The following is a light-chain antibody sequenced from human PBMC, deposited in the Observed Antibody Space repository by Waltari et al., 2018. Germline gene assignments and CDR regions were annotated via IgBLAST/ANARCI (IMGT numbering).Light chain of an antibody. CDR3: QHYVRLPVT. CDR1: QSVGRT. J-gene: IGKJ1*01. CDR2: GAS. V-gene: IGKV3-20*01. Sequence: EIVLTQFPGTLSLSPGERATLSCRTSQSVGRTLAWYQQKPGQAPRLLIYGASIRATDIPDRFSGSGSGTDFSLTISRLEPEDFAVYYCQHYVRLPVTFGQGTKVEIK.